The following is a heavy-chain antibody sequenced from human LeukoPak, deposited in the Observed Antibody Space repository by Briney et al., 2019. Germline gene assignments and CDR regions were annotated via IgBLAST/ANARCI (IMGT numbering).Heavy chain of an antibody. D-gene: IGHD1-7*01. Sequence: GSLRLSCAASGFTFSSYELNWVRQPPGKGPAWIGEINDSGRTNYNPSLMSRVIISVDTSKNQFSLRLNSVTATDTAVYYCARRWNYGRNYYIDVWGKGATVSVSS. CDR1: GFTFSSYE. J-gene: IGHJ6*03. CDR3: ARRWNYGRNYYIDV. V-gene: IGHV4-34*01. CDR2: INDSGRT.